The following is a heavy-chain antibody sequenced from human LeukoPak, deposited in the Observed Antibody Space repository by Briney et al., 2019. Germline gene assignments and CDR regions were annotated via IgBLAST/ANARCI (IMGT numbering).Heavy chain of an antibody. CDR2: IWFDGSNK. J-gene: IGHJ5*02. D-gene: IGHD5-12*01. CDR1: GFTFSSFG. CDR3: ARGGRGYDLYWFDP. V-gene: IGHV3-33*01. Sequence: GGSLRLSCAASGFTFSSFGMHWVRQAPGKGLEWVAVIWFDGSNKFYAESVMGRFTISRDDSKNTVYLQMNSLRAADTAVYHCARGGRGYDLYWFDPWGQGTLVTVSS.